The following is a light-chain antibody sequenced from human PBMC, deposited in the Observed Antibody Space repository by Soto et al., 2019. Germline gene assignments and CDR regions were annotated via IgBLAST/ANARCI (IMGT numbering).Light chain of an antibody. J-gene: IGLJ1*01. CDR1: NSDVGGYTY. Sequence: QSVLTQPGSVSGSPGQSITISCTGTNSDVGGYTYVSWYQQHPGKAPKLMIYDVSTRPSGVSNRFSGSKSGNTASLTISGLQPDDEADYYCSSYTGSSTPYVFGTGTKLTVL. CDR3: SSYTGSSTPYV. V-gene: IGLV2-14*03. CDR2: DVS.